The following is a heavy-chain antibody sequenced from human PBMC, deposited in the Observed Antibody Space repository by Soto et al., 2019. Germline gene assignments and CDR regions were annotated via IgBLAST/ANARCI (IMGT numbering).Heavy chain of an antibody. CDR2: ISYDGSNK. CDR3: ANGDYDILTGYLVGMDV. D-gene: IGHD3-9*01. V-gene: IGHV3-30*18. J-gene: IGHJ6*02. Sequence: PGGSLRLSCAASGFTFSSYGMHWVRQAPGKGLEWVAVISYDGSNKYYADSVKGRFTISRDNSKNTLYLQMNSLRAEDTAVYYCANGDYDILTGYLVGMDVWGQGTTVTVSS. CDR1: GFTFSSYG.